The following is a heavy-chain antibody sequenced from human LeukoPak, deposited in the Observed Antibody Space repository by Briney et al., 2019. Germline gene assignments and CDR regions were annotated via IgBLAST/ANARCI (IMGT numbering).Heavy chain of an antibody. CDR3: AKRGVVIRVILVGFHKEAYYFDS. CDR1: GITLSNYG. Sequence: GGSLRLSCAVSGITLSNYGMSWVRQAPGKGLEWVAGISGSGGATNYADSVKGRFTISRDHPKNTLYLQMNGLRVEDTAVYFCAKRGVVIRVILVGFHKEAYYFDSWGQGALVTVSS. D-gene: IGHD3-22*01. V-gene: IGHV3-23*01. CDR2: ISGSGGAT. J-gene: IGHJ4*02.